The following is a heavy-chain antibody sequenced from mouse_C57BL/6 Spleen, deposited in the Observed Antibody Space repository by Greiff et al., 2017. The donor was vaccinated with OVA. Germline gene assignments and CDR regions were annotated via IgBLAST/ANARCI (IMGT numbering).Heavy chain of an antibody. Sequence: VQLQQSGPELVKPGASVKISCKASGYTFTDYYMNWVKQSHGKSLEWIGDINPNNGGTSYNQKFKGKATLTVDKSSSTAYMELRSLTSEDSAVYYCARVEVVATRYFDVWGTGTTVTVSS. J-gene: IGHJ1*03. CDR2: INPNNGGT. D-gene: IGHD1-1*01. V-gene: IGHV1-26*01. CDR3: ARVEVVATRYFDV. CDR1: GYTFTDYY.